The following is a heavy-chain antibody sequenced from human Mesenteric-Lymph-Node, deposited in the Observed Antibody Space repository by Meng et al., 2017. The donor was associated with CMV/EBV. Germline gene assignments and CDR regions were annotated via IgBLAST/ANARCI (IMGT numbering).Heavy chain of an antibody. J-gene: IGHJ4*01. CDR3: ARETTGLDY. CDR1: GFTFNNYA. Sequence: GESLKISCAASGFTFNNYAIHWVRQAPGKGLEWVAEISYDGSIDYYTDSAKGRFAVSRDNSMNTLWLQMNSLRIDDTGVYYCARETTGLDYWGHGTLVTVSS. V-gene: IGHV3-30*09. CDR2: ISYDGSID. D-gene: IGHD1-1*01.